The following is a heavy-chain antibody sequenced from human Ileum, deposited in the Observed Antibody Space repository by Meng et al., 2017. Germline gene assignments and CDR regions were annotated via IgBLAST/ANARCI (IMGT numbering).Heavy chain of an antibody. CDR2: INEDGSEK. D-gene: IGHD5-24*01. V-gene: IGHV3-7*01. J-gene: IGHJ4*02. CDR3: ARGGYRYEY. CDR1: GFTCSSYR. Sequence: GSSLKISCAPSGFTCSSYRMSWVRRAPGKGLEWVANINEDGSEKHYMDSVKGRFTISRDNAKNSLFLHMNSLRAEDAAIYYCARGGYRYEYWGQGTLVTVSS.